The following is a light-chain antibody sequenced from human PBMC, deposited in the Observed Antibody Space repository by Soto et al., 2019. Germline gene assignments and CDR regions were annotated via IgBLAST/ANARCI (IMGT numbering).Light chain of an antibody. V-gene: IGLV2-14*01. CDR3: SSFTASSAYVV. J-gene: IGLJ2*01. CDR1: SSDVGGYKY. Sequence: QSALTQPASVSGSPGQSITISCNGTSSDVGGYKYVSWYQQCPGKAPKLMIYAVSNRPSGVSNRFSGSKSGNTASLTISGLQAEDEADYYCSSFTASSAYVVFGVGTKLTVL. CDR2: AVS.